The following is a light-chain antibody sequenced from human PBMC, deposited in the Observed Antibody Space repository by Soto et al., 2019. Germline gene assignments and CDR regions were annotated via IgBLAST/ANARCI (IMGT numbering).Light chain of an antibody. Sequence: NFMLTQPHSVSESPGKTVTISCTGSSGSIASNYVQWYQQRPGSAPTTVIYEDNQRPSGVPDRFSRSIDSSSNSASLTISGLKTEDAADSHCQSSDSSNHGVFGGGTKLTVL. CDR3: QSSDSSNHGV. V-gene: IGLV6-57*02. CDR2: EDN. J-gene: IGLJ2*01. CDR1: SGSIASNY.